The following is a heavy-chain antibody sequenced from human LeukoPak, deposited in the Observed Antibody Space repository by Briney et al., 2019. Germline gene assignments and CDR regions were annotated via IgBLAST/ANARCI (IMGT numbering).Heavy chain of an antibody. CDR3: ARVERAVTGILDS. J-gene: IGHJ4*02. CDR2: MYNGGST. V-gene: IGHV4-59*01. Sequence: SETLSLTCTVSGDFISKYFWSWIRQSPGKGLEWIGYMYNGGSTIYNPSLKSRVTISTDTSKNQFSLRLDSVTAADTAVYYCARVERAVTGILDSWGQGTHVTVSS. CDR1: GDFISKYF. D-gene: IGHD4-11*01.